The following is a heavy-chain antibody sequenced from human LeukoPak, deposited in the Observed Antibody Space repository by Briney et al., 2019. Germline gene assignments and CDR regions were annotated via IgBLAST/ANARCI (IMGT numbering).Heavy chain of an antibody. CDR3: AHICSGGSCHSTDAFDI. Sequence: ASGPTLVKPTQTLTLTCTFSGFSLSTSGVGVGWIRQPPGKALEWLALIYWNDDKRYSPSLKSRLTITKDTSKNQVVLTMTNMDPVDTATYYCAHICSGGSCHSTDAFDIWGQGTMVTVSS. CDR1: GFSLSTSGVG. J-gene: IGHJ3*02. D-gene: IGHD2-15*01. CDR2: IYWNDDK. V-gene: IGHV2-5*01.